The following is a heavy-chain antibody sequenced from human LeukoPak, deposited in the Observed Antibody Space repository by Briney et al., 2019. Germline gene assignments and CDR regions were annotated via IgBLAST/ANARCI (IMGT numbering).Heavy chain of an antibody. CDR1: GYTFTDYG. CDR2: MDPNSGHT. D-gene: IGHD5-24*01. V-gene: IGHV1-8*01. J-gene: IGHJ4*02. Sequence: GASVKVSCKASGYTFTDYGVDWVRQASGQGLEWMGWMDPNSGHTDSAQKFQGRVTVTRNTSISTAYMELGSLRSEDTAVYYCASKERGSQIDYWGQGTLVTVSS. CDR3: ASKERGSQIDY.